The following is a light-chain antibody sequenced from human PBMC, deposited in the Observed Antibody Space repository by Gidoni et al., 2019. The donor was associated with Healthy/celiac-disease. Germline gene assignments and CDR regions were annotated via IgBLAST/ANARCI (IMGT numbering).Light chain of an antibody. CDR1: QSISSY. V-gene: IGKV1-39*01. CDR3: QQSYSTLGT. Sequence: DIQMNQSPSSLSASVVDRVTITCRASQSISSYLNWYQHKQGKAPKLLIYASSSLQSGVPSRFSGSGSGTDFTLTIISLQPEDFATYYCQQSYSTLGTFGQGTKVEIK. J-gene: IGKJ1*01. CDR2: ASS.